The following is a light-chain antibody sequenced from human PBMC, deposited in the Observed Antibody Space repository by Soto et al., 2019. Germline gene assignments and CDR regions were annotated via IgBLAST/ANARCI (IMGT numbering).Light chain of an antibody. CDR2: DVS. CDR3: HSFTRSITYV. J-gene: IGLJ1*01. Sequence: QSALTQPASVSGSPGQAITISCTGTSSDVGAYNSVSWYQHHPGKAPKLMIYDVSNRPSGVSSRFSASKSGNTASLTISGLQTEDEADYYCHSFTRSITYVFGTGTQLTVL. V-gene: IGLV2-14*03. CDR1: SSDVGAYNS.